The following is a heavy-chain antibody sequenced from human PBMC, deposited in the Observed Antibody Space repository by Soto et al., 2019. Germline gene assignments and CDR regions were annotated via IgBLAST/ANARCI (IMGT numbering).Heavy chain of an antibody. V-gene: IGHV3-21*02. Sequence: EVQLVESGGGLVKPGGSLRLSCAASGFIFSQYSMNWVRQAPGKGLEWVSSISSTGALMYYADSVKGRFTISRDDADNALYLQMNSLIVEDTAVHNCARDRLERGIQVAGRIDHWGQGALVTVSS. CDR3: ARDRLERGIQVAGRIDH. CDR1: GFIFSQYS. J-gene: IGHJ4*02. D-gene: IGHD6-19*01. CDR2: ISSTGALM.